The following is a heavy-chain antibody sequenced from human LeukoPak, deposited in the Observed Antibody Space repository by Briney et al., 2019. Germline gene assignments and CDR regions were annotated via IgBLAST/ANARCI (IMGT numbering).Heavy chain of an antibody. CDR2: SGTRSGTK. CDR3: LLQMTYGELSDPDF. V-gene: IGHV3-21*01. J-gene: IGHJ4*02. CDR1: GFLLSSLA. Sequence: GGPLRLSCGASGFLLSSLAMHWARQAPGKGLEWVSSSGTRSGTKYYADSVMSRFTISRDSAMNSVSLQINSLRAEDTAVYYCLLQMTYGELSDPDFRGQGTLVTVSS. D-gene: IGHD3-16*02.